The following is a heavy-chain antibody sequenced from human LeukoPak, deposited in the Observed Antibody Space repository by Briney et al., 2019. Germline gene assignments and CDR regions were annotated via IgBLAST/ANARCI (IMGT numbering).Heavy chain of an antibody. CDR3: ARVNDYSNYPNWFDP. V-gene: IGHV1-18*01. CDR1: DYTFTSYG. Sequence: ASVKVSCKASDYTFTSYGISWVRQAPGQGLEWMGWISAYNGNTNYAQKLQGRVTMTTDTSTSTASMALRSLRSEDTAVYYCARVNDYSNYPNWFDPWGQGTLVTVSS. CDR2: ISAYNGNT. D-gene: IGHD4-11*01. J-gene: IGHJ5*02.